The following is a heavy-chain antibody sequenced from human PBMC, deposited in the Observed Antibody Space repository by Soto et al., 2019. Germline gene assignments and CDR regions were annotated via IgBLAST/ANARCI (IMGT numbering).Heavy chain of an antibody. CDR2: IIPMFGTT. CDR3: ARVGGSSGKGPFDY. V-gene: IGHV1-69*13. J-gene: IGHJ4*02. D-gene: IGHD3-22*01. Sequence: SVKVSCKASGGAFSSSSINWVRQAPGQGLEWMGGIIPMFGTTNYAQKFQGRVTLTADESTSTAYMEMSSLRSEDTAVYYCARVGGSSGKGPFDYWGQGTLVTVSS. CDR1: GGAFSSSS.